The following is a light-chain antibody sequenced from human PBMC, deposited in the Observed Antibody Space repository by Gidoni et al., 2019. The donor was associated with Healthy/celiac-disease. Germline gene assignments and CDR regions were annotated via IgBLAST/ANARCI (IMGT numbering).Light chain of an antibody. Sequence: DIVLTQSPGTLSLSPAERATLSCRASQSVSSSYLAWYQQKPGQAPRLLIYGASSRATGIPDRFSGSGSGTDFTLTSSRLEPEDFAVYYCQQYGSSRTFGQGTKVEIK. V-gene: IGKV3-20*01. CDR1: QSVSSSY. CDR2: GAS. J-gene: IGKJ1*01. CDR3: QQYGSSRT.